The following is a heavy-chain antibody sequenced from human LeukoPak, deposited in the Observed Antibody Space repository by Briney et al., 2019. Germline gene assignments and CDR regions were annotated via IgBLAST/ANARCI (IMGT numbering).Heavy chain of an antibody. CDR3: SRSQFDY. CDR1: GFPFSSYW. CDR2: ISGEGAIK. J-gene: IGHJ4*02. Sequence: GGALRLSCEPSGFPFSSYWMLWVRQAPGKGVGWVSRISGEGAIKTYADFVRGRFTISRDNTKNILYLQMNSLKVEDTAIYFCSRSQFDYWGQGVLVTVSS. V-gene: IGHV3-74*03.